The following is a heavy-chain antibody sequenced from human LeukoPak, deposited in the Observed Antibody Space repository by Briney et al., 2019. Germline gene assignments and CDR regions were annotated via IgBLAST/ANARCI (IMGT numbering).Heavy chain of an antibody. Sequence: GGSLRLSCAASGFTVSSNYMSWVRQDPGKGLEWVSVIYSGGSTYYADSVKGRFTISRDNSKNTLYLQMNSLRAEDTAVYYCARVIIERFDPWGQGTLVTVSS. CDR2: IYSGGST. J-gene: IGHJ5*02. V-gene: IGHV3-53*01. D-gene: IGHD3-10*01. CDR1: GFTVSSNY. CDR3: ARVIIERFDP.